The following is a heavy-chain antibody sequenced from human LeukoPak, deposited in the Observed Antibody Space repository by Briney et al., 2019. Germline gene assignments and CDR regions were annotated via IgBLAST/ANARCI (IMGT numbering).Heavy chain of an antibody. V-gene: IGHV4-61*02. Sequence: SETLSLTCTVSGASLSSGSYYWSWIRQPAGKGLEWIGRIYPSGSTDYNPSLKSRVTISIDTSKNQFSLKLSSVTAADTAVYYCARDKRVAVAGTYIYYYYMDVWGNGTTVTISS. D-gene: IGHD6-19*01. CDR3: ARDKRVAVAGTYIYYYYMDV. CDR2: IYPSGST. J-gene: IGHJ6*03. CDR1: GASLSSGSYY.